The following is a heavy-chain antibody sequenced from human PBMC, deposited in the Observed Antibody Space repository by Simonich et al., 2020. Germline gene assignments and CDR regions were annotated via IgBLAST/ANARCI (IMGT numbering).Heavy chain of an antibody. D-gene: IGHD5-12*01. CDR1: GYTFTGYY. J-gene: IGHJ4*02. CDR2: NNPNSSGT. V-gene: IGHV1-2*02. CDR3: ASSKLATIDY. Sequence: QVQLVQSGAEVKKPGASVKVSCKASGYTFTGYYIHWVRQAPGQGLEWKGWNNPNSSGTNYAKKFKGRVTMTRYTSISTAYMELSRLRSDDTAVYYWASSKLATIDYWGQGTLVTVSS.